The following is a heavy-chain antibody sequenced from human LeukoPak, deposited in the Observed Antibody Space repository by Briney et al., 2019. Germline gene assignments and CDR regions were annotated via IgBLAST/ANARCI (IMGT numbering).Heavy chain of an antibody. CDR3: ARDRYCTTTRCSDY. Sequence: GGSLRLSCAASGFTFSSYWKSWVRQDPGKGLVWVSRINTDGSSTTYADSVKGRFTISRDNAKNTLYLEMNSLRAEDTAVYYCARDRYCTTTRCSDYWGQGTLVTVSS. J-gene: IGHJ4*02. V-gene: IGHV3-74*03. CDR1: GFTFSSYW. CDR2: INTDGSST. D-gene: IGHD2-2*01.